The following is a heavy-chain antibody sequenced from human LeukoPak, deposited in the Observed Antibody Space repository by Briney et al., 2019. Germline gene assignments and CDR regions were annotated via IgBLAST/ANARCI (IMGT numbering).Heavy chain of an antibody. Sequence: ASVKVSCKASGYTFTDYFMHWVRQAPGQSPEWMGWIHPNSGATNYAQKFQGRVIMTRDTSISTVNMELSSLRSDDTAVYYCARDRSSGRDLDYWGQGTLVTVSS. CDR1: GYTFTDYF. CDR2: IHPNSGAT. V-gene: IGHV1-2*02. CDR3: ARDRSSGRDLDY. D-gene: IGHD3-22*01. J-gene: IGHJ4*02.